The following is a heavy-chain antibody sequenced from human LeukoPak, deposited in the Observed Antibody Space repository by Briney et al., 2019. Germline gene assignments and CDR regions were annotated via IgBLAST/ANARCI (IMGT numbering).Heavy chain of an antibody. V-gene: IGHV4-30-4*08. CDR2: GYCNGRS. J-gene: IGHJ6*02. Sequence: SETLSLTCTVSGVSINNPNYCWSWVRQPPGKGLEWVGYGYCNGRSYYNPSLGSRLTMTVDTSSNQFSLELSSVTAADTAVYYCARAGSSGPYCTIGSCYGMDVWGQGTTVTVSS. CDR1: GVSINNPNYC. CDR3: ARAGSSGPYCTIGSCYGMDV. D-gene: IGHD2-8*01.